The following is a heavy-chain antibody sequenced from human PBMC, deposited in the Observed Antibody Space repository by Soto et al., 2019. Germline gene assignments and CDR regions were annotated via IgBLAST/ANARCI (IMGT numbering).Heavy chain of an antibody. CDR1: GFTFSGYG. Sequence: QVQLVESGGGVVQPGRSLRLSCAASGFTFSGYGMHWVRQAPGKGLEWVAVIWYDGSNKYYADSVKGRFTISRDNSKNTLYLQMNSLRAEDTAVYYCAAGLYYDFWSGRLDYWGQGTLVTVSS. CDR2: IWYDGSNK. V-gene: IGHV3-33*01. CDR3: AAGLYYDFWSGRLDY. D-gene: IGHD3-3*01. J-gene: IGHJ4*02.